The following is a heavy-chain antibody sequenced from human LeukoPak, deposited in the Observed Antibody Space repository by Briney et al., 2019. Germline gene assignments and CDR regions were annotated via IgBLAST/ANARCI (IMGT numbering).Heavy chain of an antibody. CDR1: GYSISSGYY. CDR2: IYHSGST. Sequence: ASETLSLTCAVSGYSISSGYYWGWIRQPPGKGLEWIGSIYHSGSTYYDPSLKSRVTISVDTSKNQFSLKLSSVTAADTAVYYCARRTGEDVWGSYRYPFDYWGQGTLVTVSS. V-gene: IGHV4-38-2*01. J-gene: IGHJ4*02. D-gene: IGHD3-16*02. CDR3: ARRTGEDVWGSYRYPFDY.